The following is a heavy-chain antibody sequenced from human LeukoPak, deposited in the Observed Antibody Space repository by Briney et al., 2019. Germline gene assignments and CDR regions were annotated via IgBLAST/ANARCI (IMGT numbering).Heavy chain of an antibody. CDR3: ARALNGDDSYYYYYMDV. CDR2: IYHSGST. J-gene: IGHJ6*03. CDR1: GYSISSGYY. V-gene: IGHV4-38-2*02. Sequence: PSETLSLTCTVSGYSISSGYYWGWIRQPPGKGLEWIGSIYHSGSTYYNPSLKSRVTISVDTSKNQFSLKLSSVTAADTAVYYCARALNGDDSYYYYYMDVWGKGTTVTVSS. D-gene: IGHD2-8*01.